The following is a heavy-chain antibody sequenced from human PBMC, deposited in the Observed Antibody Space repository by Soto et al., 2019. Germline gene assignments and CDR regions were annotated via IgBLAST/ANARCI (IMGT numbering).Heavy chain of an antibody. D-gene: IGHD3-3*01. J-gene: IGHJ6*04. CDR1: GGTFSSYA. CDR3: ARSTIFGVVIMGSGYYGMDV. CDR2: IIPIFGTA. V-gene: IGHV1-69*06. Sequence: SVKVSCKASGGTFSSYAISWVRQAPGQGLEWMGGIIPIFGTANYAQKFQGRVTITADKSTSTAYMELSSLRSEDTAVYYCARSTIFGVVIMGSGYYGMDVWGKWTTVTVSS.